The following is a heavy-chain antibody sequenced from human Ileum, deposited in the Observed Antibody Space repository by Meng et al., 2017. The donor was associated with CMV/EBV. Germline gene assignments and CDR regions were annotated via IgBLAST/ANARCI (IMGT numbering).Heavy chain of an antibody. D-gene: IGHD4-11*01. CDR3: AKDPNESHDYPRGAYNYYGMDV. V-gene: IGHV3-30*02. J-gene: IGHJ6*02. CDR2: VTYDGVNK. CDR1: GFAFGAYG. Sequence: GESLKISGVPSGFAFGAYGMHWVRQAPGKGLEWVAFVTYDGVNKFYGDSVKGRFTISRDTYTNSVYLQMDRLRPEDTALYYCAKDPNESHDYPRGAYNYYGMDVWGQGTTVTVSS.